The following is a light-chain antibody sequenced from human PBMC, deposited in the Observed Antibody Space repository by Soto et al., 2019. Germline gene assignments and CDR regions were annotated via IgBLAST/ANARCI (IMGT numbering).Light chain of an antibody. J-gene: IGKJ1*01. V-gene: IGKV1-8*01. CDR2: AAS. Sequence: AIRMNQSPSSLSAYTGDRVTITCRASQGISSYLAWYQQKPGKAPKLLIYAASTLQSGVPSRFSGSGSGTDFSLTISGLHSEDFTTYYCHQYYSYPPTYGQGTKV. CDR1: QGISSY. CDR3: HQYYSYPPT.